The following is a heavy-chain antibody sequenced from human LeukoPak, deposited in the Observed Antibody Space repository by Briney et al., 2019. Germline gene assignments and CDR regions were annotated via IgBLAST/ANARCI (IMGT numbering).Heavy chain of an antibody. J-gene: IGHJ3*02. V-gene: IGHV3-30*03. CDR1: GFTFSSYG. Sequence: GRSLRLSCAASGFTFSSYGMHWVRQAPGKGLEWVAVISYDGSNKYYADSVKGRFTISRDNSKNTLYLQMNSLRAEDTAVYYCARDSPVVTAIDAFDIWGQGTMVTVSS. D-gene: IGHD2-21*02. CDR2: ISYDGSNK. CDR3: ARDSPVVTAIDAFDI.